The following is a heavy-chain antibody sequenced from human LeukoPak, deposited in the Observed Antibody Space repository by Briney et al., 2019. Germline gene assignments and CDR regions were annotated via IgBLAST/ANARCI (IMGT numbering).Heavy chain of an antibody. Sequence: GGSLRLSCTASGFTFGDYAMSRIRQAPGKGLEWVGFIRSKAYGETADYAASVKGRFTISRDDSKAIAYLQMNSLKTEDTAVYHSTRDRGAYNLYDYWGQGTLVTVSS. CDR1: GFTFGDYA. CDR2: IRSKAYGETA. CDR3: TRDRGAYNLYDY. V-gene: IGHV3-49*03. J-gene: IGHJ4*02. D-gene: IGHD1-1*01.